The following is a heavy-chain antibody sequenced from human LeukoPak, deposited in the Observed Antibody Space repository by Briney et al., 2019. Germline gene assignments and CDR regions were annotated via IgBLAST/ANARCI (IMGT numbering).Heavy chain of an antibody. Sequence: SETLSLTCTVSGGSISSYYWSWIRQPPGKGLEWIGYIYYSGNTNYNPSLKSRVTTSVDTSKNQFSLKLSSVTAADTAVYYCARHGGVVRGEGSDAFDIWGQGTMVTVSS. CDR1: GGSISSYY. J-gene: IGHJ3*02. V-gene: IGHV4-59*08. CDR2: IYYSGNT. D-gene: IGHD3-10*01. CDR3: ARHGGVVRGEGSDAFDI.